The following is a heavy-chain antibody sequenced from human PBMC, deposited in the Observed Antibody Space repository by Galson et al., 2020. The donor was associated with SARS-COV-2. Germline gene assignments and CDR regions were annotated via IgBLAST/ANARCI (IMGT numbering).Heavy chain of an antibody. D-gene: IGHD6-6*01. CDR2: ISYDGSYK. Sequence: GESLQISCAASGFPFSTYAMHWVRQAPGKGLEWVAAISYDGSYKHDVDSLKGRFTISRDNSKNTLYLQMNSLRPEDTAVYYCASSPSIAGSGTRFSFQHWGQGTLVTVSS. J-gene: IGHJ1*01. V-gene: IGHV3-30*01. CDR1: GFPFSTYA. CDR3: ASSPSIAGSGTRFSFQH.